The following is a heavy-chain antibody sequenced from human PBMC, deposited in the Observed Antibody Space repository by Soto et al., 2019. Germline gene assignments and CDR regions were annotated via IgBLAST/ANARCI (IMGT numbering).Heavy chain of an antibody. CDR3: ARARGVVAYFDY. CDR2: IYYSGST. J-gene: IGHJ4*02. D-gene: IGHD3-3*01. CDR1: GASISSGAYY. Sequence: QVQLQESGPGLVKPSQTLSLTCTVSGASISSGAYYWSWIRQHPGKGLEWIGYIYYSGSTYYNPSLQSRLSISVDTSKNQFSLKLTSVTAEDTAVYYCARARGVVAYFDYWGQGTLVTVSS. V-gene: IGHV4-31*03.